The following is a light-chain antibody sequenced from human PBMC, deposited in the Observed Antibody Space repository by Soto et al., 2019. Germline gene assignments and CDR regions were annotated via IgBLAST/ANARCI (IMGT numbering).Light chain of an antibody. J-gene: IGKJ1*01. CDR2: EAS. CDR1: RSVNSF. Sequence: EILLTQSPATLSLSPGERATLSCRASRSVNSFLAWYQQRPGQAPRLLMYEASNRATGVPARFSGSGSGTDFTLTISSLQPEDFAIYYCQQHRNWPPTFGQGTKVDIK. CDR3: QQHRNWPPT. V-gene: IGKV3-11*01.